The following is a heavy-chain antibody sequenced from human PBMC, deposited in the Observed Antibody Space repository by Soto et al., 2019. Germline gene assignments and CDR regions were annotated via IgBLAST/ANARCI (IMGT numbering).Heavy chain of an antibody. J-gene: IGHJ6*02. V-gene: IGHV3-30*18. CDR3: AKDVSLAAPSPYYCMDV. Sequence: XGSLRLSCAASGFTFSTYGMHWVRQAPGKGLEWVAVISYDGSNIYYAGSVKGRFTISRDNSKNTLYLQMNSLRGEDTAVYYCAKDVSLAAPSPYYCMDVWGQGTTVTVSS. D-gene: IGHD6-13*01. CDR2: ISYDGSNI. CDR1: GFTFSTYG.